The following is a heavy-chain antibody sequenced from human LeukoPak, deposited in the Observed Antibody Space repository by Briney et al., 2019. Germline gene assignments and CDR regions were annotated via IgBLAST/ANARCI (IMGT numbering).Heavy chain of an antibody. CDR2: IYYSGST. Sequence: SETLSLTCTVSGGSITGYYWSWIRQPPGKGLEWIGYIYYSGSTNYNPSLKSRVTISVDTSKNQFSLKLSSVTAADTAVYYCARVRAYCGGDCYPYYFEYWGRGTLVTVSS. CDR1: GGSITGYY. J-gene: IGHJ4*02. D-gene: IGHD2-21*02. V-gene: IGHV4-59*01. CDR3: ARVRAYCGGDCYPYYFEY.